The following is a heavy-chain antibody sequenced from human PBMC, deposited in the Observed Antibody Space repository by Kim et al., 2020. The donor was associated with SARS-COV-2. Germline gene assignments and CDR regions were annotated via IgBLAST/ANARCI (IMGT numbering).Heavy chain of an antibody. Sequence: SLRLSCAASGFTFDDYAMHWVRQAPGKGLEWVSGISWNSGSIGYADSVKGRFTISRDNAKNSLYLQMNSLRAEDTALYYCATPYSSRNYYYYGMDVW. CDR1: GFTFDDYA. J-gene: IGHJ6*01. D-gene: IGHD6-13*01. V-gene: IGHV3-9*01. CDR2: ISWNSGSI. CDR3: ATPYSSRNYYYYGMDV.